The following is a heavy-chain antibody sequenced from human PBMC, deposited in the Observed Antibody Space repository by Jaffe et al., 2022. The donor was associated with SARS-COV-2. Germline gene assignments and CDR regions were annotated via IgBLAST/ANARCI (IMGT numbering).Heavy chain of an antibody. V-gene: IGHV3-30*18. Sequence: QVQLVESGGGVVQPGRSLRLSCAASGFTFSSYGMHWVRQAPGKGLEWVAVISYDGSNKYYADSVKGRFTISRDNSKNTLYLQMNSLRAEDTAVYYCAKDLGDSEDYWGQGTLVTVSS. CDR1: GFTFSSYG. D-gene: IGHD2-21*01. J-gene: IGHJ4*02. CDR2: ISYDGSNK. CDR3: AKDLGDSEDY.